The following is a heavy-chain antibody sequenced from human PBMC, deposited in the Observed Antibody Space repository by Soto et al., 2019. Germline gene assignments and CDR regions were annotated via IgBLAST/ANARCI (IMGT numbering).Heavy chain of an antibody. CDR1: GVIFSNYW. CDR2: ISNDGSIT. Sequence: GGSLRLSCEASGVIFSNYWMHWVRQTPGTGLVWVSRISNDGSITNYADSVKGRFTISRDNSKNTLYLQMNSLRAEDTAVYYCARDRTAMVMDAFDIWGQGTMVTVSS. V-gene: IGHV3-74*01. J-gene: IGHJ3*02. CDR3: ARDRTAMVMDAFDI. D-gene: IGHD5-18*01.